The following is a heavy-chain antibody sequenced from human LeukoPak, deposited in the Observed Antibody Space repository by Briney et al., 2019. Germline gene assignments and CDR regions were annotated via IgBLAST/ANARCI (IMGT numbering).Heavy chain of an antibody. CDR3: ARRNHPYPDGGGAFDI. Sequence: SETLSLTCTVSGGSISSYYWSWIRQPPGKGLEWIGYIYYSGSTNYNPSLKSRVTISVDTSKNQFSLKLSSVTAADTAVYYCARRNHPYPDGGGAFDIWGLGTMVTVSS. J-gene: IGHJ3*02. V-gene: IGHV4-59*01. CDR2: IYYSGST. CDR1: GGSISSYY. D-gene: IGHD3-16*01.